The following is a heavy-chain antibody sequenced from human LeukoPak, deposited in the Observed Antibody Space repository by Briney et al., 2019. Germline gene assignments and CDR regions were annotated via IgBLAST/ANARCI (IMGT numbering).Heavy chain of an antibody. CDR2: IYTSGST. J-gene: IGHJ6*03. D-gene: IGHD2-2*01. CDR3: ARDIVVVPAAIDYYMDV. CDR1: GGSISSYY. V-gene: IGHV4-4*07. Sequence: ASETLSLTCTVSGGSISSYYWSWIRQPAGKGLEWIGRIYTSGSTNYNPSLKSRVTMSVDTSKNQFSLKLSSVTAADTAVYYCARDIVVVPAAIDYYMDVWGKGTTVTDSS.